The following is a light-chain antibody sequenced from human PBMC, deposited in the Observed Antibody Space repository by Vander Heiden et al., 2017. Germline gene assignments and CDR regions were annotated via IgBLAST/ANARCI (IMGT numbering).Light chain of an antibody. J-gene: IGKJ2*01. V-gene: IGKV3-15*01. Sequence: ATLSVSPGERATLSCRASQGVSSNLAWYQQKPGQAPRLLMYGASTRATGIPARFSGSGSGTEFTLTISSLQSEDFAVYYCQQYNNWPPVYTFGQGTKLQIK. CDR3: QQYNNWPPVYT. CDR2: GAS. CDR1: QGVSSN.